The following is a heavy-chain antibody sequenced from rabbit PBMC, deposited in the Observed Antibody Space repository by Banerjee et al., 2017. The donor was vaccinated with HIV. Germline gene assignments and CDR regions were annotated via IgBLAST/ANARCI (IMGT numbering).Heavy chain of an antibody. V-gene: IGHV1S40*01. CDR1: GFDFSSNA. J-gene: IGHJ4*01. CDR3: ARSGTGGSEYDYFHL. D-gene: IGHD1-1*01. Sequence: QSLEESGGGLVQPEGSLTLTCKASGFDFSSNAMCWVRQAPGKGPEWIACIYAGSSGSTYYASWAKGRFTITKTSSTTVTLQVPSLTVADTATYFCARSGTGGSEYDYFHLWGPGTLVTVS. CDR2: IYAGSSGST.